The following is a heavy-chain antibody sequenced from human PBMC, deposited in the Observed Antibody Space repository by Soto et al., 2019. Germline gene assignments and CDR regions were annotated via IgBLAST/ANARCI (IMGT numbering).Heavy chain of an antibody. CDR2: ISYDGSNK. CDR1: GFTFSSYG. D-gene: IGHD2-21*01. Sequence: GGSLRLSCAASGFTFSSYGMHWVRQAPGKGLEWVAVISYDGSNKYYADSVKGRFTISRDNSKNTLYLQMNSLRAEDTAVYYCAKGLARYYYYGLDVWGQGTTVTVSS. CDR3: AKGLARYYYYGLDV. J-gene: IGHJ6*02. V-gene: IGHV3-30*18.